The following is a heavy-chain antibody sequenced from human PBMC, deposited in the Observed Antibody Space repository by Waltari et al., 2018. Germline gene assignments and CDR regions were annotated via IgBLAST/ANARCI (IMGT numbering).Heavy chain of an antibody. Sequence: QVQLQESGPRLVQPSETLSLTCASPGYSISSGFYWGWIRQPPGKGLEWIGSMWHSGSTYYNPSLKSRVTLSVDTSKNQFYLNLSSVTAADTAVYYCARDAGAHDYGGNLDYWGRGTLVIVSS. CDR3: ARDAGAHDYGGNLDY. V-gene: IGHV4-38-2*02. J-gene: IGHJ4*02. CDR2: MWHSGST. CDR1: GYSISSGFY. D-gene: IGHD4-17*01.